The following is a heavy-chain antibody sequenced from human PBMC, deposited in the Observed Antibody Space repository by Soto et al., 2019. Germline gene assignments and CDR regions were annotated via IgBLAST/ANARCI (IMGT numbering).Heavy chain of an antibody. V-gene: IGHV3-30*18. CDR3: AKDQASGQGSFDS. Sequence: VKLVESGGGVVQPGGSLRLSCAASGFTFKIYGMHWVRQAPDKGLEWVALISYDGSNQYYADSVKGRFTISRDNSKNTLFLQMNSLRADDTAVYYCAKDQASGQGSFDSWGQGTLVTVSS. CDR2: ISYDGSNQ. CDR1: GFTFKIYG. J-gene: IGHJ4*02.